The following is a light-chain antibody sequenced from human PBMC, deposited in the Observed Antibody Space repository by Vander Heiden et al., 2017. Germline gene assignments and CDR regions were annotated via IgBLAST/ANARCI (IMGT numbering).Light chain of an antibody. CDR1: QSIGVY. CDR3: QQTYTTPQT. V-gene: IGKV1-39*01. CDR2: IAS. Sequence: DIQMTQSPPSLSASLGDRVTITCRTSQSIGVYLNWYQQKPGKAPNLLIYIASSLQTGVPPRFSGSGSGIDFTLTISSLQPEDSATYYCQQTYTTPQTFGGGTKVEIK. J-gene: IGKJ4*01.